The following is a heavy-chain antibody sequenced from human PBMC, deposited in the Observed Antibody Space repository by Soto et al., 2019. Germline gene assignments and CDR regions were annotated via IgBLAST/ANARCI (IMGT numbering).Heavy chain of an antibody. D-gene: IGHD1-26*01. CDR3: ARQSWDDYFDY. J-gene: IGHJ4*02. CDR1: GGSISSSSYY. CDR2: IYYSGST. Sequence: SETLSLTCTVSGGSISSSSYYWGWIRQPPGKGLGWIGIIYYSGSTYYNPSLKSRVTISVDTSKNQFSLKLSSVTAADTAVYYCARQSWDDYFDYWGQGTLVTVSS. V-gene: IGHV4-39*01.